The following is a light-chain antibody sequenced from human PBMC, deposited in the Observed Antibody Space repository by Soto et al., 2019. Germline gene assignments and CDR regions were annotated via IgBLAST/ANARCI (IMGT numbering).Light chain of an antibody. CDR1: QSVSSTY. CDR3: QQYNDWPPIT. J-gene: IGKJ5*01. Sequence: EIVLTQSPGTLSLSPGERAILSCRASQSVSSTYLAWYQQKPGQAPRLLIYDASTRATVIPARFSGSGSGTEFTLTISSLQSEDFAVYYCQQYNDWPPITFGQGTRLEIK. V-gene: IGKV3-15*01. CDR2: DAS.